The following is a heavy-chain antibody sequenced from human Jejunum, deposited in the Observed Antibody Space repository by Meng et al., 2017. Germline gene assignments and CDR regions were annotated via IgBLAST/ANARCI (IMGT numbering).Heavy chain of an antibody. CDR2: MYFSGST. CDR1: GGSVNSGSYY. Sequence: QVQLQESGPGLVRPSETLSLTCTISGGSVNSGSYYWSWIRQPPGKGLEWIGYMYFSGSTNYNASLKSRVTISVDTSKKQFSLKLTSVTAADTAVYYCARGHFDKYFDSWGQGTLVAASS. CDR3: ARGHFDKYFDS. V-gene: IGHV4-61*01. D-gene: IGHD3-22*01. J-gene: IGHJ4*02.